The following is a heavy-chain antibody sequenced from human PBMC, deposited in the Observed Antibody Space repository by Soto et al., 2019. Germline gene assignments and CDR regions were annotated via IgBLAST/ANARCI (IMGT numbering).Heavy chain of an antibody. V-gene: IGHV4-59*01. CDR2: IYYSGST. Sequence: QVQLQESGPGLVKPSETLSLTCTVSGGSISSYYWSWIRQPPGKGLEWIGYIYYSGSTNYNPSLKSRVTISVDTSKNQFSLKLSSVTAADTAVYYCAREARGGYHFDYWGQGTLVTVSS. J-gene: IGHJ4*02. D-gene: IGHD5-12*01. CDR1: GGSISSYY. CDR3: AREARGGYHFDY.